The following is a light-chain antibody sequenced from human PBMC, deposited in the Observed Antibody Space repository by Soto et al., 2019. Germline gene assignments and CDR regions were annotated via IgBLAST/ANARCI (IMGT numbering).Light chain of an antibody. CDR1: SSDVGGYNY. V-gene: IGLV2-14*03. CDR3: CSFTRINTYV. J-gene: IGLJ1*01. Sequence: QSALTQPASVSGSPGQSITISCTGTSSDVGGYNYVSWYQQQPGKAPKLMVFDVTNRPSGVSNRFSGSKSGNTASLTISGLQAEDEGDDYCCSFTRINTYVFGTGTKVTVL. CDR2: DVT.